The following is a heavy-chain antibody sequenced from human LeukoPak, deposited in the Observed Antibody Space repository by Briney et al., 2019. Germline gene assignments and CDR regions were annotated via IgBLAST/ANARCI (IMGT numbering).Heavy chain of an antibody. CDR2: ISGGGGST. D-gene: IGHD3-22*01. J-gene: IGHJ4*02. Sequence: GGSLRLSCAASGFTFSSYAMSWVRQAPGKGLEWVSAISGGGGSTYYADSVKGRFTISRDNSKNTLSLQMNSLRAEDTAVYYCAKDIFDSSGYYYAPPFDYWGRGTLVTVSS. CDR3: AKDIFDSSGYYYAPPFDY. CDR1: GFTFSSYA. V-gene: IGHV3-23*01.